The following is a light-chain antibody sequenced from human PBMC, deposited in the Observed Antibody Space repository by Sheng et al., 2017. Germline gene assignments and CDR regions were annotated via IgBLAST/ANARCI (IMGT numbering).Light chain of an antibody. J-gene: IGKJ3*01. CDR3: QQYYSTPFT. V-gene: IGKV3-20*01. CDR2: DAS. CDR1: QSVSSSS. Sequence: EIVLTQSPGTLSLSPGERVTLSCRASQSVSSSSLAWYQQKPGQAPRLLIYDASNRATGIPARFSGSGSGTDFTLTISSLQAEDVAVYYCQQYYSTPFTFGPGTKVDIK.